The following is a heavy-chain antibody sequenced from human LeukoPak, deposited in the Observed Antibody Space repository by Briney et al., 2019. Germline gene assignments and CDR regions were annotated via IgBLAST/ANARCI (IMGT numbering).Heavy chain of an antibody. J-gene: IGHJ5*02. D-gene: IGHD1-26*01. CDR3: ARDDRVSGTFLRWFDP. CDR1: GGSITDYY. V-gene: IGHV4-4*07. Sequence: SETLSLTCTDSGGSITDYYWSWIRQPAGKGLEWIGHIYKSGSTDYNSSLYSRVTMSMDTSKSQFSLYLRSVTAADTAVYYCARDDRVSGTFLRWFDPWGQGTLVTVSS. CDR2: IYKSGST.